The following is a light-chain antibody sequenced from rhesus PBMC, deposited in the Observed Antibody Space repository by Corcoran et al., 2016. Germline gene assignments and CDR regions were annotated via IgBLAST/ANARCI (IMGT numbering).Light chain of an antibody. CDR2: AAS. J-gene: IGKJ1*01. CDR3: QQGDSIPRT. V-gene: IGKV1-33*02. Sequence: DIQMSQSPSSLSASVGDKVTITCRASQGISNALAWYQQKPGKAPKLLIYAASSLESGVPSRFSGSRYGADFTRTISSLQPEEFATDYCQQGDSIPRTFGQGTKVEIK. CDR1: QGISNA.